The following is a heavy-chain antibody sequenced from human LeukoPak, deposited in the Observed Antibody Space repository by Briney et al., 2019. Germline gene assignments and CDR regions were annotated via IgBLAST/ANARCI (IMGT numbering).Heavy chain of an antibody. V-gene: IGHV4-4*07. CDR2: NNVAGDS. Sequence: PSETLSLTCTVSGGFIHTYNWIWIRQPAGKGLEWVGRNNVAGDSYYNPSLKSRVTISVDTSKNQFSLKLSSVTAADTAVYYCARPEVGYRFGELSYWGQGTLVTVSS. CDR3: ARPEVGYRFGELSY. J-gene: IGHJ4*02. D-gene: IGHD3-10*01. CDR1: GGFIHTYN.